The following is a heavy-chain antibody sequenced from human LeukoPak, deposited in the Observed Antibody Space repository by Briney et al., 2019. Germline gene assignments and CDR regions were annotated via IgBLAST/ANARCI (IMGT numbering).Heavy chain of an antibody. CDR3: AKDKAPDYGDYALDY. J-gene: IGHJ4*02. CDR2: ISWNSGSI. D-gene: IGHD4-17*01. Sequence: GGSLRLSCAASGFTFDDYAMHWVRQAPGRGLEWVSGISWNSGSIGYADSVKGRFTISRDNAKNSLYLQMNSLRAEDTALYYCAKDKAPDYGDYALDYWGQGTLVTVSS. V-gene: IGHV3-9*01. CDR1: GFTFDDYA.